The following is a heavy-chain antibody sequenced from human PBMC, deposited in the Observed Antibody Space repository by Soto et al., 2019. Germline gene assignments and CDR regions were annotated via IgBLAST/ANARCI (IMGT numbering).Heavy chain of an antibody. V-gene: IGHV3-15*07. CDR2: IKSKTDGGTT. Sequence: EVQLVESGGGLVKPGGSLRLSCAASGFTFSNAWMNWVRQAPGKGLEWVGRIKSKTDGGTTDYAAPVKGRFTISRDDSKNKLYLQMNSLKTEDTAVYYCTTELDYDILTVYSQTIDYWGQGTLVTVSS. J-gene: IGHJ4*02. D-gene: IGHD3-9*01. CDR3: TTELDYDILTVYSQTIDY. CDR1: GFTFSNAW.